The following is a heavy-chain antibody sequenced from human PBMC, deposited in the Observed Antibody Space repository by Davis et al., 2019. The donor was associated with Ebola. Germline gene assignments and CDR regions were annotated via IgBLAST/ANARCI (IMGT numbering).Heavy chain of an antibody. D-gene: IGHD6-19*01. CDR2: VTSSGGGT. Sequence: SCAASGFTFSSYAMTWARQAPGKGLEWVSAVTSSGGGTYYADSVKGRFTISRDNSKNTLYLQMNSLSGDDTAVYYCAKGGSGWPSDYSYGLGVWGKGTTVTVA. CDR3: AKGGSGWPSDYSYGLGV. V-gene: IGHV3-23*01. J-gene: IGHJ6*04. CDR1: GFTFSSYA.